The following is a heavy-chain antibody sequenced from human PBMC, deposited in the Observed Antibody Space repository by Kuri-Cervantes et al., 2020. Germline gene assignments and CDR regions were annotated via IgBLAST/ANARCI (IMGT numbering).Heavy chain of an antibody. CDR3: ATGFDP. J-gene: IGHJ5*02. CDR1: GFTFTNAW. CDR2: IKGKTDGGTI. Sequence: GGSLRLSCAASGFTFTNAWMSWVRQAPGKGLEWVGRIKGKTDGGTIDYAAPVKGRSTISRDDSRNMLYLQMNSLKIEDTAVYYCATGFDPWGQGTRVTGAS. V-gene: IGHV3-15*01.